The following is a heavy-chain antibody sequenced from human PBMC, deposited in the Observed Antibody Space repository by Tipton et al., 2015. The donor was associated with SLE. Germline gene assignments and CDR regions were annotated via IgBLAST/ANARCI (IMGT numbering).Heavy chain of an antibody. D-gene: IGHD1-26*01. Sequence: TLSLTCTVSGGSISSYYWGWIRQPPGKGLEWIGSIYYSGSTHYNPSLKSRVTISVDTSKNQFSLKLSSVTAADTAVYYCARCIVGATGWFDPWGQGTLVTVSS. V-gene: IGHV4-39*07. CDR1: GGSISSYY. CDR3: ARCIVGATGWFDP. J-gene: IGHJ5*02. CDR2: IYYSGST.